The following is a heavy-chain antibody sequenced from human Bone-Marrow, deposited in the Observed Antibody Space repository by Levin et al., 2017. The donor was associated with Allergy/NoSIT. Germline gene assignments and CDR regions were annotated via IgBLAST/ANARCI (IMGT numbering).Heavy chain of an antibody. CDR1: GYTFTYQF. J-gene: IGHJ1*01. Sequence: KISCKASGYTFTYQFLHWIRQAPGQAREWMGWITIYNGNTQYAQRFRDRVTITRENSLTATYMEIRGLTTADTATYYCARSPLYGDPYHIESWGQGTLVCVSS. V-gene: IGHV1-45*02. D-gene: IGHD4-17*01. CDR2: ITIYNGNT. CDR3: ARSPLYGDPYHIES.